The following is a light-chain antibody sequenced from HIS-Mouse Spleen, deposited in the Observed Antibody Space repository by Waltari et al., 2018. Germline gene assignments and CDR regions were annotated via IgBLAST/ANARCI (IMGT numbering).Light chain of an antibody. CDR1: NIGSKS. V-gene: IGLV3-21*03. CDR2: DDS. Sequence: SYVLTQPPSVSVAPGKTARITCGGNNIGSKSVHWYQQKPGQGPVLGVYDDSDRPSGIPERFSGSNSGNTATLTISRVEAGDEADYYCQVWDSSSDLWVFGGGTKLTVL. CDR3: QVWDSSSDLWV. J-gene: IGLJ3*02.